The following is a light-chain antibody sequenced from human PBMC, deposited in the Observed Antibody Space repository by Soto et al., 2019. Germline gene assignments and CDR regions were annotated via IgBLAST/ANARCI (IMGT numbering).Light chain of an antibody. CDR2: DAS. CDR1: QSVSSSY. Sequence: EIVVTQSPGTLSLSPGERATLSCRASQSVSSSYLAWYQQKPGQAPRLLIYDASSRATGIPDRFSGSGSGTDFTLTISRLEPEAFAVYYCQQYGSSPLTFGPGTKVDIQ. CDR3: QQYGSSPLT. V-gene: IGKV3-20*01. J-gene: IGKJ3*01.